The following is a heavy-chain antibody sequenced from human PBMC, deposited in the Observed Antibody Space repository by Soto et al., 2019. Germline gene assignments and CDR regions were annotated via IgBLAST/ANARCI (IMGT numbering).Heavy chain of an antibody. D-gene: IGHD5-12*01. CDR2: ISYDGSNK. CDR3: AKEVATILRRYYYYGMDV. Sequence: GGSLRLSCAASGFTFSSYAMSWVRQAPGKGLEWVAVISYDGSNKYYADSVKGRFTISRDNSKNTLYLQMNSLRAEDTAVYYCAKEVATILRRYYYYGMDVWGQGTTVTVSS. CDR1: GFTFSSYA. J-gene: IGHJ6*02. V-gene: IGHV3-30*18.